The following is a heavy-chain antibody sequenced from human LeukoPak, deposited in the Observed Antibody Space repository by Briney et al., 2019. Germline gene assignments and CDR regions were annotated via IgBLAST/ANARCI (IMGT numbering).Heavy chain of an antibody. J-gene: IGHJ4*02. Sequence: GGSLRLSCAASGFTFSSYGMHWVRQAPGKGLEWVAVISHDGSDSHYADSVKGRFTISRDNPKNTVYLQMSSLRPEDTAVYFCAKELYFGSGSYPDYWGQGTLVRVSS. CDR2: ISHDGSDS. D-gene: IGHD3-10*01. CDR1: GFTFSSYG. V-gene: IGHV3-30*18. CDR3: AKELYFGSGSYPDY.